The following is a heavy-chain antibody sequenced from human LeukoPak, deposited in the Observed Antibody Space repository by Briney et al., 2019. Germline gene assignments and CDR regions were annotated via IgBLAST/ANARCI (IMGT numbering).Heavy chain of an antibody. CDR2: IYYSGST. CDR3: ASSTTVVTRGLDAFDI. CDR1: GGSISSSSYY. D-gene: IGHD4-17*01. J-gene: IGHJ3*02. V-gene: IGHV4-39*01. Sequence: SETLSLTCTVSGGSISSSSYYWGWIRQPPGKGLEWIGSIYYSGSTYYNPSLKSRVTISVDTSKNQFSLKLSSVTAADTAVYYCASSTTVVTRGLDAFDIWGQGTMVTVS.